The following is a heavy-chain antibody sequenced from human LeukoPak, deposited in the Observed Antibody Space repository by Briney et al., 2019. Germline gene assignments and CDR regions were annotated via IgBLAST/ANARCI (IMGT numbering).Heavy chain of an antibody. V-gene: IGHV3-23*01. CDR2: ISGTT. CDR3: SKILNSMYFDL. CDR1: GFTFSNYA. J-gene: IGHJ2*01. D-gene: IGHD2-21*01. Sequence: GGSLRLSWTASGFTFSNYAMNWVSQAPGKGLEWVSTISGTTYYADSVKGRFTISRDDSKSTLFLQMDNLRAEDTAVYYGSKILNSMYFDLWGRGALVTVSS.